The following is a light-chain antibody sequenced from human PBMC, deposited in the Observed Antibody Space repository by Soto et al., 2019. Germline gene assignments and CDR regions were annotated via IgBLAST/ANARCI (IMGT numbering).Light chain of an antibody. J-gene: IGKJ1*01. CDR3: QQRKGT. V-gene: IGKV3-11*01. CDR2: DAS. Sequence: EIVLTQSPATLSLSPGERATLSCRASQRVSSYLAWYQQKPGHAPRLLIYDASNRATGIPARFSGSGSGTEFTLSISSLEPEDFAVYYCQQRKGTFGQGNKVEIK. CDR1: QRVSSY.